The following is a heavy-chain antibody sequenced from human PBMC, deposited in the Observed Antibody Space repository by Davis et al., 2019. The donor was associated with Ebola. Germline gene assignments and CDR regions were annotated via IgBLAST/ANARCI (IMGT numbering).Heavy chain of an antibody. J-gene: IGHJ4*02. CDR2: ISASGITI. V-gene: IGHV3-48*02. Sequence: GESLKISCAASGFTFSSYSMNWVRRAPGKGLEWISYISASGITIYYADSVKGRLTISRDNAKNSLYLQMNSLRDEDTALYYCAKPGYSGYDYPLDNRGQGTLVTVSS. D-gene: IGHD5-12*01. CDR1: GFTFSSYS. CDR3: AKPGYSGYDYPLDN.